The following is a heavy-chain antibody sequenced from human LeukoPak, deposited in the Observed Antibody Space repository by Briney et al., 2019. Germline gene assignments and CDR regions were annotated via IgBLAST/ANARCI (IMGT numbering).Heavy chain of an antibody. Sequence: SETLSLTCTVSGGFISSGSYYWSWIRQPAGKGLEWIGRIYTSGSTNYNPSLKSRVTISVDTSKNQFSLKLSSVTAADTAVYYCARVSTSWFGELLYPGDAFDIWGQGTMVTVSS. CDR3: ARVSTSWFGELLYPGDAFDI. J-gene: IGHJ3*02. V-gene: IGHV4-61*02. CDR2: IYTSGST. CDR1: GGFISSGSYY. D-gene: IGHD3-10*01.